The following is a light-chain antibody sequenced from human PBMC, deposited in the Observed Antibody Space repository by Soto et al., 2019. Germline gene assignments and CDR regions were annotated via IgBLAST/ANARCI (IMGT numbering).Light chain of an antibody. V-gene: IGKV3-11*01. CDR3: RQHGGTPET. CDR1: QSGSSY. Sequence: EIVLTQSPATLSLSPGERATLSCRASQSGSSYLAWYQQKPGQAPRLLIYDAANRATGIPARFSGSGSGADFSLTIIGLEPADSCTYLCRQHGGTPETFGRGTKVDIK. CDR2: DAA. J-gene: IGKJ1*01.